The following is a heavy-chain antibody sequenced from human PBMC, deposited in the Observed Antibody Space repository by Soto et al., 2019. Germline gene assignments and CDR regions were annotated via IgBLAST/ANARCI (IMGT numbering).Heavy chain of an antibody. CDR2: INWNGGST. CDR3: ARITYYYDSSGYLYFDY. Sequence: EVQLVESGGGVVRPGGSLRLSCAASGFTFDDYGMSWVRQAPGKGLEWVSGINWNGGSTGYADSVKGRFTISRDNAQNSLYLQMNSLRAEDTALYYCARITYYYDSSGYLYFDYWGQGTLVTVSS. CDR1: GFTFDDYG. J-gene: IGHJ4*02. D-gene: IGHD3-22*01. V-gene: IGHV3-20*04.